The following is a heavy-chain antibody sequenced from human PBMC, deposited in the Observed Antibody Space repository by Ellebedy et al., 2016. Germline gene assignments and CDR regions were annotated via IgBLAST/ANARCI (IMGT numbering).Heavy chain of an antibody. CDR1: GFTFDDYA. CDR3: ATLGGGAFDI. D-gene: IGHD3-10*01. J-gene: IGHJ3*02. CDR2: ISWNSGSV. Sequence: GGSLRLXXAASGFTFDDYAMHWVRQAPGKGLEWVSGISWNSGSVGYADSVKGRFTISRDNAKNSLYLQMNSLRAEDTALYYCATLGGGAFDIWGQGTMVTVSS. V-gene: IGHV3-9*01.